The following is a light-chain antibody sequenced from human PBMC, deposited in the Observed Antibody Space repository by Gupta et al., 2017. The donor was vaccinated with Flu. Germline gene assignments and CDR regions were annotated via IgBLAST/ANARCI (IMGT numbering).Light chain of an antibody. CDR2: DDS. J-gene: IGLJ3*02. CDR1: NFGSKN. CDR3: QVWDTYSDHRV. V-gene: IGLV3-21*02. Sequence: SYVLTQPPSVSVAPGQTARITCGGNNFGSKNVHWYQQQPGQAPMLVVYDDSARSSGIPERFSGSNSGNTATLTISRVEGGDEADYFCQVWDTYSDHRVFGGGTKLTVL.